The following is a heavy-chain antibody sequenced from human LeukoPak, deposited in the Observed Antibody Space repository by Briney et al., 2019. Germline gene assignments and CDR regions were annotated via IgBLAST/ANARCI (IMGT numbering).Heavy chain of an antibody. Sequence: GGSLRLSCAASGFIFSTYDMSWVRQAPGKGLEWVSSITTSSSYIYYADSVRGRFAISRDNAKNSLYLKMDTLRADDVALYYWAIYQCRGGGCSISYFKMGVWGQGTTVTVSS. CDR1: GFIFSTYD. CDR2: ITTSSSYI. V-gene: IGHV3-21*01. D-gene: IGHD2-15*01. CDR3: AIYQCRGGGCSISYFKMGV. J-gene: IGHJ6*02.